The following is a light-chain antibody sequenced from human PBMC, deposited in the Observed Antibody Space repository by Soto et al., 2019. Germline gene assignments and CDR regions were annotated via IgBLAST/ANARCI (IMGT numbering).Light chain of an antibody. J-gene: IGKJ4*01. V-gene: IGKV3-20*01. CDR2: GAS. CDR1: QSVSSNY. CDR3: QRYGTSLPLT. Sequence: EMVLTQSPGTLSLSPGDRATLSCRASQSVSSNYLAWYQQKPGQAPRLLIYGASSRATGIPDRFSGSGSGTDFTLTISRLEPEDFAVYYCQRYGTSLPLTFGVGTKVEIK.